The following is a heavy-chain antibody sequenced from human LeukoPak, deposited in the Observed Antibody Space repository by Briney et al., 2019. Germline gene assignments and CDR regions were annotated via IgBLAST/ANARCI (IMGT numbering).Heavy chain of an antibody. J-gene: IGHJ6*03. CDR3: ARDTQQWLDYYYYYMDV. V-gene: IGHV4-4*07. CDR1: GGSISSYY. Sequence: SETLSLTCTVSGGSISSYYWSWIRQPAGKGLEWIGRIYTSGSTNYNPSLKSRVTMSVDTSKNQFSLKLSSVTAADTAVYYCARDTQQWLDYYYYYMDVWGKGTTVTVSS. CDR2: IYTSGST. D-gene: IGHD6-19*01.